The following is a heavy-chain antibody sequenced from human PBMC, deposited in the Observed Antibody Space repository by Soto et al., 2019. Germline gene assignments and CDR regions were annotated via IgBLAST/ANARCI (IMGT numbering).Heavy chain of an antibody. V-gene: IGHV4-31*03. CDR2: IFSSGIT. J-gene: IGHJ5*02. CDR3: ARYILFGGRRIWFDP. D-gene: IGHD2-15*01. CDR1: GASIRKGTYS. Sequence: QVQLQESGPGLVNPSQTLSLPCTVSGASIRKGTYSWNGIRQHPEKGLKWIGHIFSSGITSYNPSLERRLTISADTSRNQSSLRRHSVTAAATAVYYCARYILFGGRRIWFDPWGQRTLVTVSS.